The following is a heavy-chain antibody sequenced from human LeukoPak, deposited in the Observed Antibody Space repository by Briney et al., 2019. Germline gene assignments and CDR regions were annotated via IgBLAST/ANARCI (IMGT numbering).Heavy chain of an antibody. Sequence: GGSLRLSCAASGFTFSSYAMSWVRQAPGKGLEWVSAISGSGGRTYYADSVKGRFTISRAYSKNTLYLQMYSLRAEDTAVYYCAKDEVGYYDSSFTGYFDYWGQGTLVTVSS. D-gene: IGHD3-22*01. CDR2: ISGSGGRT. CDR3: AKDEVGYYDSSFTGYFDY. CDR1: GFTFSSYA. V-gene: IGHV3-23*01. J-gene: IGHJ4*02.